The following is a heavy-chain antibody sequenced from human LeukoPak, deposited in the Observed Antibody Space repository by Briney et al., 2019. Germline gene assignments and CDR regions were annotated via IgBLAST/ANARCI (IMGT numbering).Heavy chain of an antibody. CDR1: GFTFRSYA. V-gene: IGHV3-30*04. CDR2: ISYDGSNQ. CDR3: VRGYRDVASPADY. J-gene: IGHJ4*02. D-gene: IGHD5-24*01. Sequence: PGGSLRLSCAASGFTFRSYAIHWVRQAPGKGLEWVAVISYDGSNQYYADSVKGRFTISRDNSKKTLYVQMNSLRSEDTAVYYCVRGYRDVASPADYWGQGTLVTVSS.